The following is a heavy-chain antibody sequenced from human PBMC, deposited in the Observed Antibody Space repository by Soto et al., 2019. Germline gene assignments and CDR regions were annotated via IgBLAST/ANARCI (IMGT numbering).Heavy chain of an antibody. D-gene: IGHD6-13*01. CDR2: MDPSDSYT. V-gene: IGHV5-10-1*01. CDR3: ARHRRIAAAGTGTWAYYYGMDV. Sequence: GEALKISCKGSGYSFTSYWISWVRQMPGKGLEWMGRMDPSDSYTTYSPSFQAHVTISADKSISTAYLQWSSLKASDTAMYYCARHRRIAAAGTGTWAYYYGMDVWGQGTTVTVSS. J-gene: IGHJ6*02. CDR1: GYSFTSYW.